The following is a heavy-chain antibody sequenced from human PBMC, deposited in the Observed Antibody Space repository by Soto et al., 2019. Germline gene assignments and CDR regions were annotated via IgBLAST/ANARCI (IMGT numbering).Heavy chain of an antibody. CDR2: IYYSGST. CDR1: GGSISRYY. V-gene: IGHV4-59*08. J-gene: IGHJ6*02. Sequence: QVQLQESVPGLVKPSETLSLTCTVSGGSISRYYWSWIRQPPGKGLEWIGYIYYSGSTNYNPPLKSRVTISVSTTKSQFSMMMSSVTAADTAVYYCARSTTKYGRDVWGQGTTVTVSS. CDR3: ARSTTKYGRDV.